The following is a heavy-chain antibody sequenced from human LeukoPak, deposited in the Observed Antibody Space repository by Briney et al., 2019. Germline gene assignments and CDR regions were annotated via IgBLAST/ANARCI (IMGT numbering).Heavy chain of an antibody. Sequence: ASVKVSCTASGYTFTGYYMHWVRQATGQGLEWMGWINPNSGGTNYAQKFQGRVTMTRDTSISAAYMELSRLRSDDTAVYYCARNQGALNDAFDIWGQGTMVTVSS. V-gene: IGHV1-2*02. CDR3: ARNQGALNDAFDI. J-gene: IGHJ3*02. CDR1: GYTFTGYY. D-gene: IGHD1-26*01. CDR2: INPNSGGT.